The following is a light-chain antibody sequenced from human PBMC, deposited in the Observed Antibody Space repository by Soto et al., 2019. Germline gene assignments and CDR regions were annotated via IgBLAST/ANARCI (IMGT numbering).Light chain of an antibody. J-gene: IGKJ2*01. Sequence: DIQMTQSPSTLSASVGDRVTITCRARQSISSWLAWYQQKPGKAPKLLVYGASTLQSGVPSRFGGSGSGTEFTLTISRLQPDDFAPYYCQQYDTYSPFNFGQGTPLAIK. CDR2: GAS. CDR3: QQYDTYSPFN. CDR1: QSISSW. V-gene: IGKV1-5*01.